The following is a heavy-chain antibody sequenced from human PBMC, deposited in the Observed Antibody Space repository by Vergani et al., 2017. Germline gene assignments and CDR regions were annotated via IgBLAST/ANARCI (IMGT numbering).Heavy chain of an antibody. CDR1: GDSIISSSYY. V-gene: IGHV4-39*01. CDR2: IYNSGNG. D-gene: IGHD3-16*01. CDR3: ASGKYYSDSTSHFRGRYFDV. Sequence: LQLQESGPGLVKPSATLSLTCTVSGDSIISSSYYWGWIRQPPGKGLEWIGSIYNSGNGDSSSSLKSRVTISADTSKNQFSLRLTSVTAADTAVYYCASGKYYSDSTSHFRGRYFDVWGRGTLVTVPS. J-gene: IGHJ2*01.